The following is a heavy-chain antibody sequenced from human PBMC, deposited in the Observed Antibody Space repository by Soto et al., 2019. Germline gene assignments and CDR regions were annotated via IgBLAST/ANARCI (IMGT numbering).Heavy chain of an antibody. D-gene: IGHD2-15*01. CDR2: INHSGST. Sequence: SETLSLTCAVYGGSFSDYYWIWICQPPGKGLEWIGDINHSGSTHYNPSLKSRVSISVDTSKDQFSLKLSSVTAADTAVYYCARRLVNRPVDPWGQGTLVTVSS. J-gene: IGHJ5*02. V-gene: IGHV4-34*01. CDR1: GGSFSDYY. CDR3: ARRLVNRPVDP.